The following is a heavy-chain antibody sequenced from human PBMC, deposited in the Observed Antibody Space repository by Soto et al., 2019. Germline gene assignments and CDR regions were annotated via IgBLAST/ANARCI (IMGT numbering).Heavy chain of an antibody. V-gene: IGHV3-48*03. CDR3: ARAGSSWPVGY. D-gene: IGHD6-13*01. CDR2: ISSSGSTI. J-gene: IGHJ4*02. CDR1: GFTFSSYE. Sequence: PGGSLRLSCAASGFTFSSYEMNWVRQAPGKGLEWVSYISSSGSTIYYADSVKGRFTISRDNAKNSLYLQMNSLRAEDTAVYYCARAGSSWPVGYWGQGTLVTVSS.